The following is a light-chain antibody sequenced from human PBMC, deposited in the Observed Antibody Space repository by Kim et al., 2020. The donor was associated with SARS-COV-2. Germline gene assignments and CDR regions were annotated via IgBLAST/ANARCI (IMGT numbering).Light chain of an antibody. J-gene: IGLJ3*02. CDR2: YDS. Sequence: APGKAAGITCGGNNIGSKSGHGYQQKPGQAPVLVIYYDSDRPSGIPERFSGSNSGNTATLTISRVEAGDEADYYCQVWDSSSDHPVFGGGTQLTVL. V-gene: IGLV3-21*04. CDR3: QVWDSSSDHPV. CDR1: NIGSKS.